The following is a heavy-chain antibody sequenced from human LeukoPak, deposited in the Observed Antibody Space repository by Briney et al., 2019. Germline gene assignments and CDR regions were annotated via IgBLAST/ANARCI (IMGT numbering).Heavy chain of an antibody. CDR2: IIGSGGST. J-gene: IGHJ4*02. V-gene: IGHV3-23*01. CDR1: GFTFSSYA. Sequence: GGSLRLSCAASGFTFSSYAMSWVRQAPGKGLEWVSPIIGSGGSTYYADSVKGRFTISRDNSKNTLYLQMNSLRAEDTAVYYCAKGDHPDHSRVVVVAAGIDYWGQGTLVTVSS. CDR3: AKGDHPDHSRVVVVAAGIDY. D-gene: IGHD2-15*01.